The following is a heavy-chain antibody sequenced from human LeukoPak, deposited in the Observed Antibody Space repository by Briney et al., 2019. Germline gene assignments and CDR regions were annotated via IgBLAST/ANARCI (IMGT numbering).Heavy chain of an antibody. CDR3: AKDATPGNSIWDYFAY. V-gene: IGHV3-23*01. D-gene: IGHD2-15*01. Sequence: EGSLRLSCAASGFDFRICAMTWVRQAPGRGLEWVASIGGPTETFYADSVKGRFTVSRDNSQDTLFLQLNSLTAEDTAIYYCAKDATPGNSIWDYFAYWGQGALVTVSS. CDR1: GFDFRICA. CDR2: IGGPTET. J-gene: IGHJ4*02.